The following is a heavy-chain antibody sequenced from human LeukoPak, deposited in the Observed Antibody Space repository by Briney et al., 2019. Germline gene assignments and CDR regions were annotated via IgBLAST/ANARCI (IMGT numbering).Heavy chain of an antibody. D-gene: IGHD3-16*01. CDR2: INPSGSST. Sequence: GASVKVSCKASGYTFTSYYMHWVRQAPAQGLEWMGIINPSGSSTSNAQKFQNRVPMTRDTSTSTVYMELSSLRSEDTAVYYCARAKNYVWGSYVYWGQGTLVTVSS. J-gene: IGHJ4*02. CDR1: GYTFTSYY. CDR3: ARAKNYVWGSYVY. V-gene: IGHV1-46*01.